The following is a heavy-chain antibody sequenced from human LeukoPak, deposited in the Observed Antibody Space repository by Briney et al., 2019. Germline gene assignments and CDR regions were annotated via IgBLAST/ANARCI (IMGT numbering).Heavy chain of an antibody. CDR3: SSGSYYLDWYFDL. CDR2: ISWNSGSI. CDR1: GFTFDDYA. V-gene: IGHV3-9*01. Sequence: GRSLRLSCAASGFTFDDYAMHWVRQAPGKGLEWVSGISWNSGSIGYADSVKGRFTISRDNAKNSLYLQMNSLRAEDTALYYCSSGSYYLDWYFDLWGRGTLVTVSS. D-gene: IGHD1-26*01. J-gene: IGHJ2*01.